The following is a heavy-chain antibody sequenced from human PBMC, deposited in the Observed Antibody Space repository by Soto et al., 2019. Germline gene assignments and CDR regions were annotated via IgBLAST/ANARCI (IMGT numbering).Heavy chain of an antibody. CDR3: ARHGGQLADSTDY. CDR2: IDPSDSYT. J-gene: IGHJ4*02. D-gene: IGHD6-6*01. Sequence: GESLKISYKGSGYSFTSYWISWVRQMPGKGLEWMGRIDPSDSYTNYSPSFQGHVTISADKSISTAYLQWSSLKASDTAMYYCARHGGQLADSTDYWGQGTLVTVSS. CDR1: GYSFTSYW. V-gene: IGHV5-10-1*01.